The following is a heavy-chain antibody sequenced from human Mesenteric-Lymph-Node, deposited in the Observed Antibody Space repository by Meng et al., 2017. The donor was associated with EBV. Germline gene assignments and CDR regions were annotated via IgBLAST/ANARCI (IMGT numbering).Heavy chain of an antibody. CDR1: GGSLSNYY. Sequence: QGQLLQWGAGLLKPSETLSLTCAVYGGSLSNYYWSWIRQPPGKGLEWIGEINYRGNTNYNPSLKSRVTVSVDTSKNQVSLKLNSVTAADTAIYYCAGAGYWRFDAWGRGTLVTVSS. D-gene: IGHD6-13*01. V-gene: IGHV4-34*01. CDR3: AGAGYWRFDA. J-gene: IGHJ5*02. CDR2: INYRGNT.